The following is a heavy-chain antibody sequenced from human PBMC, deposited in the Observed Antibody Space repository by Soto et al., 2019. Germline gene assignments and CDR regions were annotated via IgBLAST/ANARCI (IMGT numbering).Heavy chain of an antibody. Sequence: GESLKISCKGSGYSFTSYWIGWVRQMPGKGLEWMGIIYPGDSDTRYSPSFQGQVTISADKSISTAYLQWSSLKASDTAMYYCASSVGGATIPFHYYGMDVWGQGTTVTVSS. J-gene: IGHJ6*02. CDR1: GYSFTSYW. CDR2: IYPGDSDT. D-gene: IGHD1-26*01. CDR3: ASSVGGATIPFHYYGMDV. V-gene: IGHV5-51*01.